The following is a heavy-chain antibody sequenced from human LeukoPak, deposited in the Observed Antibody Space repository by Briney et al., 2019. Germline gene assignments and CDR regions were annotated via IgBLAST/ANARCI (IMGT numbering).Heavy chain of an antibody. V-gene: IGHV4-39*02. CDR1: GGSISSSSYY. D-gene: IGHD6-19*01. J-gene: IGHJ4*02. CDR3: AKDKYKKWLASKVFDY. CDR2: IYYSGRT. Sequence: SETLSLTCTVSGGSISSSSYYWGWIRQPPGKGLEWIGSIYYSGRTYYNPSLKSRVTISVDTSKNQFSLKLSSVTAADTAVYYCAKDKYKKWLASKVFDYWGQGTLVTVSS.